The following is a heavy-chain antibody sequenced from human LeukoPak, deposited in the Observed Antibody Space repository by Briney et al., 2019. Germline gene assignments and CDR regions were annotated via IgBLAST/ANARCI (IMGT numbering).Heavy chain of an antibody. CDR2: INSDGSST. CDR3: ARNLPGKYFDL. D-gene: IGHD3-10*01. CDR1: GFTFSSYW. J-gene: IGHJ2*01. Sequence: GGSLRLSCAASGFTFSSYWMHWVRQAPGKGLVWVSRINSDGSSTSYADSVKGRFTISRDNAKNTLYVQMSSLRVEDTAIYYCARNLPGKYFDLWGRGTLVTVSS. V-gene: IGHV3-74*01.